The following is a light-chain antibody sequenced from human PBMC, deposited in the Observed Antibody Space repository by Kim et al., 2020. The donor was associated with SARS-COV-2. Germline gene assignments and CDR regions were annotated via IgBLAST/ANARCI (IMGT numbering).Light chain of an antibody. CDR1: STDVGNYDL. J-gene: IGLJ2*01. CDR3: CSDAGSNTPVV. Sequence: LTQPASVSGSPGQSITISCTGTSTDVGNYDLVSWYQQHPGKAPKLMISEVTKRPSGVSNRFSGSKSGNTASLTISGLQAEDEAYYYCCSDAGSNTPVVFGGGTQLTVL. V-gene: IGLV2-23*02. CDR2: EVT.